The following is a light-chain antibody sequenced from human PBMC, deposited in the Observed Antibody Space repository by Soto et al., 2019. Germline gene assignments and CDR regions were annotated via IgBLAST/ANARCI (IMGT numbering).Light chain of an antibody. CDR1: VLAKKY. V-gene: IGLV3-27*01. CDR3: YSAADNNQGWV. J-gene: IGLJ3*02. Sequence: SSELTQPSSVSVSPGQTARITCSGAVLAKKYARWFQQKPGQAPVLVIYKDSERPSGIPERFSGSSSGTTVTLTISGAQVEDEADYYCYSAADNNQGWVFGGGTKLTVL. CDR2: KDS.